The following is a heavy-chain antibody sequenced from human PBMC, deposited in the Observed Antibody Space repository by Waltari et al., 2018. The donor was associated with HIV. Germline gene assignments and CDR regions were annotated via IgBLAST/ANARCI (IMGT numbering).Heavy chain of an antibody. CDR1: GFTFSNNA. V-gene: IGHV3-30*18. D-gene: IGHD4-17*01. CDR2: ISYDGVNK. J-gene: IGHJ4*02. CDR3: AKDPGSGDYPPYYYVDY. Sequence: QVQLAESGGGVVQPGRSLRLSCTASGFTFSNNAMHWVRQAPGKGLEWLAVISYDGVNKYYADFVEGRFTVSRDNPKNTLYLQMSSLRADDTAVYYCAKDPGSGDYPPYYYVDYWGQGTLVTVSS.